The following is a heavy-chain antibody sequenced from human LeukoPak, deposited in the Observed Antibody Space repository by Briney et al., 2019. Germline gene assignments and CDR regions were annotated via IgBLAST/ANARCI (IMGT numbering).Heavy chain of an antibody. CDR3: ARDQGAVLLWFGEQNAFDI. V-gene: IGHV3-7*01. CDR2: INQAGNEK. Sequence: GGSLRLSCEASGFTFSSQWMSWVRQTPGKGLERGANINQAGNEKYYVDSVKGRFTISRDNAKNSLYLQMNSLRAEDTAVYYCARDQGAVLLWFGEQNAFDIWGQGTMVTVSS. CDR1: GFTFSSQW. D-gene: IGHD3-10*01. J-gene: IGHJ3*02.